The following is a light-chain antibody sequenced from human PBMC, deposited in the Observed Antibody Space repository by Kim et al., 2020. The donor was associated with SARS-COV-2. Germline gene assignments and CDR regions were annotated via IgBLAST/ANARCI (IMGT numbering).Light chain of an antibody. CDR2: DVS. Sequence: QSITLSCTGTSSDVGGYNYVSWYQQHPGRAPKLMIYDVSKRPSGVSNRFSGSKSGNTASLTITGLQAEDEADYYCSSYTTSSTLVLFGGGTQLTVL. CDR1: SSDVGGYNY. CDR3: SSYTTSSTLVL. V-gene: IGLV2-14*03. J-gene: IGLJ2*01.